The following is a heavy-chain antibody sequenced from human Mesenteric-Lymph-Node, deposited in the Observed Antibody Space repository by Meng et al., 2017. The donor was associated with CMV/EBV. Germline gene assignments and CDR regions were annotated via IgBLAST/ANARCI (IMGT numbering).Heavy chain of an antibody. CDR2: ISAYNGNT. Sequence: ASVKVSCKASGYTFTSYGISWVRQAPGQGLEWMGWISAYNGNTNYAQKLQGRVTMTTDTSTSTAYMELRSLRSDDTAVYYCASTQKSAAYYYYGMDVWGQGTTVTVSS. J-gene: IGHJ6*02. CDR3: ASTQKSAAYYYYGMDV. V-gene: IGHV1-18*01. CDR1: GYTFTSYG.